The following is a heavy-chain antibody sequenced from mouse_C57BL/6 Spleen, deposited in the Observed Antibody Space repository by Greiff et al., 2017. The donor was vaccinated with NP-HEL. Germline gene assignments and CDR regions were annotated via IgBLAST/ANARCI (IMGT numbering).Heavy chain of an antibody. CDR3: ARVQLRLYYFDY. V-gene: IGHV5-16*01. CDR2: INYDGSST. CDR1: GFTFSDYY. Sequence: EVKVVESEGGLVQPGSSMKLSCTASGFTFSDYYMAWVRQVPEKGLEWVANINYDGSSTYYLDSLKSRFIISRDNAKNILYLQMSSLKSEDTATYYCARVQLRLYYFDYWGQGTTLTVSS. D-gene: IGHD3-2*02. J-gene: IGHJ2*01.